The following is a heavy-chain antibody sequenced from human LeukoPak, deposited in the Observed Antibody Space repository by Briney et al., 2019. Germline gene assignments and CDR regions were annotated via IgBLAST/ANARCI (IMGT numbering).Heavy chain of an antibody. V-gene: IGHV1-69*13. Sequence: SVKVSCKTTGGTFSRYAISWVREAPGQDLEWMGGIIPVLGTTNYAQTFQNKVTITADESTSTTYMELSSLTSEDTAVYYCATSGGDYYYYSLDVWGKGTPVTISS. J-gene: IGHJ6*03. CDR1: GGTFSRYA. CDR2: IIPVLGTT. CDR3: ATSGGDYYYYSLDV. D-gene: IGHD3-10*01.